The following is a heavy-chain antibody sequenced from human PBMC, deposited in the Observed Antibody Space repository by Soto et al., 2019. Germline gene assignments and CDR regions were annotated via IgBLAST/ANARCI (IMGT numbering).Heavy chain of an antibody. V-gene: IGHV3-15*01. CDR3: TTGYYDFWSGKYYYYYYGIDV. CDR1: GFTFSNAW. CDR2: IKSKTDGGTT. D-gene: IGHD3-3*01. J-gene: IGHJ6*02. Sequence: GGSLRLSCAASGFTFSNAWMSWVRQAPGKGLEWVGRIKSKTDGGTTDYAAPVKGRFTISRDDSKNTLYLQMNSLKTEDTAVYYCTTGYYDFWSGKYYYYYYGIDVWGQGTTVTAP.